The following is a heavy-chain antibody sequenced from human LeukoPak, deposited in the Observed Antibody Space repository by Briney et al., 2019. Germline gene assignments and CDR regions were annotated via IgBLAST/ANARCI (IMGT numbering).Heavy chain of an antibody. D-gene: IGHD5-18*01. Sequence: GGSLRLSCASSGFTFNSYWMHWVRQAPGKGLVWVSRINSDGDSRVYADSVKGRFAISRDNAKNTLYLQMNSLRAEDSAVYYCASSTGYSYGYFDYWGQGTLVTVSS. CDR3: ASSTGYSYGYFDY. J-gene: IGHJ4*02. CDR1: GFTFNSYW. CDR2: INSDGDSR. V-gene: IGHV3-74*01.